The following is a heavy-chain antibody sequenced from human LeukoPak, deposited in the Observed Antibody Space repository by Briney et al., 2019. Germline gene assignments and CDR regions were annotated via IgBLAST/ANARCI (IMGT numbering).Heavy chain of an antibody. V-gene: IGHV3-30*02. J-gene: IGHJ4*02. Sequence: PGGSLRLSCAASGFTFSSYGMHWVRQAPGKGLEWVAFIRYDGSNKYYADSVKGRFTISRDNSKNTLYLQMNSLRAEDTAVYYCAKDPRHWGRRYYFDYWGQGTLVTVSS. CDR3: AKDPRHWGRRYYFDY. CDR2: IRYDGSNK. D-gene: IGHD7-27*01. CDR1: GFTFSSYG.